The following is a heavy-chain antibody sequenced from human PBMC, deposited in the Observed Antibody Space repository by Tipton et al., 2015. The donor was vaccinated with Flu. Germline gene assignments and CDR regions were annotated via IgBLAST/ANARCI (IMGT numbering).Heavy chain of an antibody. D-gene: IGHD2-21*01. J-gene: IGHJ4*02. CDR1: GFTFSSYS. CDR3: ARDLTCGGDCYNFDY. CDR2: ISSSSSYI. V-gene: IGHV3-21*01. Sequence: GSLRLSCAASGFTFSSYSMNWVRQAPGKGLEWVSSISSSSSYIYYADSVKGRFTISRDNAKNSLYLQMNSLRAEDTAVYYCARDLTCGGDCYNFDYWGQGTLVTVSS.